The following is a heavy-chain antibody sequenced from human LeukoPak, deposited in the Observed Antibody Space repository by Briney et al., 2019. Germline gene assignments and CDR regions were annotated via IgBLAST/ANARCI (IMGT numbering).Heavy chain of an antibody. J-gene: IGHJ6*02. CDR3: ARVRGYSGYEGRYYYYGMDV. Sequence: GSLRLSWSASGFNGSSKYMSWVRQAPGEGPEWVSVIYSGGSTYYADSVKGRFTISRDNSKNTLYLQMNSLRAEDTAVYYCARVRGYSGYEGRYYYYGMDVWGQGTTVTVSS. V-gene: IGHV3-53*01. D-gene: IGHD5-12*01. CDR2: IYSGGST. CDR1: GFNGSSKY.